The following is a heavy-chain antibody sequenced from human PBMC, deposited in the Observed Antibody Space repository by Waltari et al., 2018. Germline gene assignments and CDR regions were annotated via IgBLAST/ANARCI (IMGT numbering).Heavy chain of an antibody. Sequence: EVQLVEYGGALVQPGGSLSLSCAASGFTVGGFWRSWARQAPGKGLEWVANIKHNGFEKYSVDSVKGRFTISRDNAKNSLYLVMNSLRAEDTAVYFCAREGLVHAFDFWGQGTMVTVSS. J-gene: IGHJ3*01. CDR2: IKHNGFEK. V-gene: IGHV3-7*01. CDR1: GFTVGGFW. CDR3: AREGLVHAFDF. D-gene: IGHD4-17*01.